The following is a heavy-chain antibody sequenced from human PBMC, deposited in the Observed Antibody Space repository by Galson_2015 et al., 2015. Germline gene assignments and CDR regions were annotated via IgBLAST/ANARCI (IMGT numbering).Heavy chain of an antibody. CDR1: GDTFSTYA. CDR2: IIPLSLTK. Sequence: SVKVSCKASGDTFSTYAIDWVRQAPGQGLQWMGGIIPLSLTKTYAQKFQGRVTITADESTSTAYMELRGLLSEDTAVYYCARQWLSYESLHCRGGGCHSRLSAFDLWGQGTMVTVSS. V-gene: IGHV1-69*13. CDR3: ARQWLSYESLHCRGGGCHSRLSAFDL. D-gene: IGHD2-15*01. J-gene: IGHJ3*01.